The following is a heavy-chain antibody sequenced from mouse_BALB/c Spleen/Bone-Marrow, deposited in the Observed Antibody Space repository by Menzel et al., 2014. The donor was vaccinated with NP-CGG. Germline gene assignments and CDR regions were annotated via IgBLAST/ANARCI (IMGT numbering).Heavy chain of an antibody. CDR3: ARSADWYFGV. CDR1: GYSITSDYA. J-gene: IGHJ1*01. V-gene: IGHV3-2*02. Sequence: VQLQQSGPGLVKPSQSLSLTCTVTGYSITSDYAWHWIRQFPGNKLEWMGYISYSGSTSYYPYLKSRISITRDTSKNQFFLQLNSVTNEDTATYYCARSADWYFGVWGAGTTVTVSS. CDR2: ISYSGST.